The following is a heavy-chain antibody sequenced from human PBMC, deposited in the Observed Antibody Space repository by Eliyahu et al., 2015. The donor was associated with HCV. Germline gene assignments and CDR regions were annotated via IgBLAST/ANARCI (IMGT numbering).Heavy chain of an antibody. D-gene: IGHD1-26*01. CDR3: AKNILSSGSYLDDY. Sequence: EVQLLESGGGLVQPGGSLRLSCAASGLTFXSYAMSWVRQAPGKGLEWVSAMSGGGGTAYYADSVKGRFTISRDNSKNTLYLQMNSLRAEDTAVYYCAKNILSSGSYLDDYWGQGTLVTVSS. CDR2: MSGGGGTA. CDR1: GLTFXSYA. V-gene: IGHV3-23*01. J-gene: IGHJ4*02.